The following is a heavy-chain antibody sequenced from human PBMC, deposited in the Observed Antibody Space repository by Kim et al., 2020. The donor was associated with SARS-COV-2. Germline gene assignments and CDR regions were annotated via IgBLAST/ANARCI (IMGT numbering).Heavy chain of an antibody. V-gene: IGHV3-7*01. CDR1: GFTFSSYW. D-gene: IGHD6-13*01. J-gene: IGHJ3*02. CDR2: IKLDGNQI. CDR3: ARDGALYSRGKEALDI. Sequence: GGSLRLSCAASGFTFSSYWMTWVRQAPGKGLEWVAYIKLDGNQIYYADSVKGRFTISRDNAKNSLYLQMNSLRAEDTAVYYCARDGALYSRGKEALDIWG.